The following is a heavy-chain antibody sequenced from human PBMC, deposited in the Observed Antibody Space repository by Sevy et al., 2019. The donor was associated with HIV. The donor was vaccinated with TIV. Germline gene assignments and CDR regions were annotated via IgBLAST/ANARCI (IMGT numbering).Heavy chain of an antibody. CDR3: TRGGARYSSSWYDYFDY. Sequence: GGSLRLSCAASGFTVSSNFMSWVRQAPGKGLEWVGRIRSKGNSYATAPAASVKGRFTISRDDSKNTVYLQMNSLKTEDTAVYYCTRGGARYSSSWYDYFDYWGQGTLVTVSS. D-gene: IGHD6-13*01. CDR2: IRSKGNSYAT. V-gene: IGHV3-73*01. CDR1: GFTVSSNF. J-gene: IGHJ4*02.